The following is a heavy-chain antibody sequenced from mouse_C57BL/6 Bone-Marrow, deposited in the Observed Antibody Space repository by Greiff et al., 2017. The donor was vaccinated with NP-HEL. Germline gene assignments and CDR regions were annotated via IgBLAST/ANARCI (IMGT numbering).Heavy chain of an antibody. V-gene: IGHV5-6*01. J-gene: IGHJ1*03. Sequence: EVKLMESGGDLVKPGGSLKLSCAASGFTFSSYGMSWVRQTPDKRLEWVATISSGGSYTYYPDSVKGRFTISRDNAKNTLYLQMSSLKSEDTAMYYCARGYYYGLWYFDVWGTGTTVTVSS. D-gene: IGHD1-1*01. CDR3: ARGYYYGLWYFDV. CDR2: ISSGGSYT. CDR1: GFTFSSYG.